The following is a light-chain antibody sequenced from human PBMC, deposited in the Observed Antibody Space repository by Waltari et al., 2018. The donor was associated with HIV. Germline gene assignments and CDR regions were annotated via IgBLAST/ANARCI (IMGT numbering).Light chain of an antibody. CDR1: SSTIGAGYH. Sequence: QSVLTQPHSVSGAPGQRVTIPCTGSSSTIGAGYHVHWYQQLPGTAPKLHIYGNSNRPSVVSDRYTCSKSVTLYSLAITWLQAEYGAHYSGQSHDSSLSGYVFGTGTKFTVV. CDR3: QSHDSSLSGYV. V-gene: IGLV1-40*01. J-gene: IGLJ1*01. CDR2: GNS.